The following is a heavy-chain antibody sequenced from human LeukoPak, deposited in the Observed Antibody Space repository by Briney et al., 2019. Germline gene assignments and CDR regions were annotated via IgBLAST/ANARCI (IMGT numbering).Heavy chain of an antibody. V-gene: IGHV4-59*12. CDR2: IYYSGST. J-gene: IGHJ2*01. Sequence: SETLSLTCTVSGGSISSYYWSWIRQPPGKGLEWIGYIYYSGSTNYNPSLKSRVTISVDTSKNQFSLKLSSVTAADTAVYYCARGYYGSGSYSEYWYFDLWGRGTLVTVSS. CDR1: GGSISSYY. D-gene: IGHD3-10*01. CDR3: ARGYYGSGSYSEYWYFDL.